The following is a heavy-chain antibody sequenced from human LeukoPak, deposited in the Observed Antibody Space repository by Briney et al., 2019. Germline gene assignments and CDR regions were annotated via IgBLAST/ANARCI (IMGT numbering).Heavy chain of an antibody. J-gene: IGHJ5*01. D-gene: IGHD6-25*01. Sequence: AESLKISCKGSGDSFTSYWIGWVRQMPGKGLEGVGIIYPADSATRYSPYFQGQVIISADKSMSTAYLQWISLKPSDTASYYCARPVAASSNWYAYWGQGTLVTVSS. CDR2: IYPADSAT. CDR3: ARPVAASSNWYAY. CDR1: GDSFTSYW. V-gene: IGHV5-51*01.